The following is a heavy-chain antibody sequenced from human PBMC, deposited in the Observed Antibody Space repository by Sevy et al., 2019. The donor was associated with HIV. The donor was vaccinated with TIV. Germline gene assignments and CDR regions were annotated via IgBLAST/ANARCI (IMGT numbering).Heavy chain of an antibody. D-gene: IGHD3-10*01. CDR1: RFTFSSYT. Sequence: GGSLRLSCAASRFTFSSYTLHWVRQAPGQGLEWVASISYDGRNNYYADSVKGRLTISRDNSKNTLYLQMNSLSSEDTAVYYCARDEGLYGSGSYGSYYYYAMDVWGQGTTVTVSS. V-gene: IGHV3-30-3*01. CDR3: ARDEGLYGSGSYGSYYYYAMDV. J-gene: IGHJ6*02. CDR2: ISYDGRNN.